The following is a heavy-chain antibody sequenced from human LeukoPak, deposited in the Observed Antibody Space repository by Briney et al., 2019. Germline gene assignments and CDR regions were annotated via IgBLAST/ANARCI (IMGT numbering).Heavy chain of an antibody. CDR1: GYSFTSNR. CDR3: ARLNSHLTSWGYNWFDP. CDR2: IYPSDSDT. J-gene: IGHJ5*02. V-gene: IGHV5-51*01. Sequence: GESLKISCKGSGYSFTSNRIGWVRQMPGKDLEWMGVIYPSDSDTRYSPSFQGQVTISADKSISTAYLQWSSLKASDTAMYYCARLNSHLTSWGYNWFDPWGQGTLVTVSS. D-gene: IGHD2-2*01.